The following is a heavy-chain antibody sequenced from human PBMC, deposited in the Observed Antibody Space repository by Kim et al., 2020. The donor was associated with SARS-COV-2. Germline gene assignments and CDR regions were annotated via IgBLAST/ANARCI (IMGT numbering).Heavy chain of an antibody. CDR1: GFTFGSYA. Sequence: GGSLRLSCAASGFTFGSYAMNWVRQAPGKGLEWVSAISGSGDVTYYADSVKGRFTMYRDNFNKTVYMQMNSLRAEDTAVNYYVKSTISIYNTSWYGEFGEGGQGAQVSVSS. CDR3: VKSTISIYNTSWYGEFGE. V-gene: IGHV3-23*01. D-gene: IGHD3-10*01. J-gene: IGHJ4*02. CDR2: ISGSGDVT.